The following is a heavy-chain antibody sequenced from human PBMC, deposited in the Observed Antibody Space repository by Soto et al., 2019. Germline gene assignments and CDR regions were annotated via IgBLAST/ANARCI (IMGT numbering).Heavy chain of an antibody. CDR3: ARAYYVANSFDP. Sequence: PSETLSLTCTVSGGSISSGDYYWSWIRQPPGKGLEWIGYIYYSGSTYYNPSLKSRVTISVDTSKNQFSLKLSSVTAADTAVYYCARAYYVANSFDPWGQGTLVPVSS. V-gene: IGHV4-30-4*01. CDR2: IYYSGST. D-gene: IGHD3-16*01. J-gene: IGHJ5*02. CDR1: GGSISSGDYY.